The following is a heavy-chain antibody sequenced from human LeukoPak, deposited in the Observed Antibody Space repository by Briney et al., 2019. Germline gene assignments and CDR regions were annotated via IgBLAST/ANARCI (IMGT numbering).Heavy chain of an antibody. CDR3: ARMWELPFDY. V-gene: IGHV1-69*08. CDR2: IIPILGTG. J-gene: IGHJ4*02. Sequence: SVKVSCKASGGTFSSYSNSWVRQAPGQGLEWMGRIIPILGTGNYAQKFQDRVTITADKSTSTAYMELSSLRSEDTAVYYCARMWELPFDYWGQGTLVTVSS. D-gene: IGHD1-26*01. CDR1: GGTFSSYS.